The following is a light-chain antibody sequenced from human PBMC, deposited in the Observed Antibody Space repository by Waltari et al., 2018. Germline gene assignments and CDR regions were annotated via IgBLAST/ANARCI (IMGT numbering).Light chain of an antibody. V-gene: IGLV2-14*01. CDR1: SSDSGRYNY. Sequence: QSVLSHPAPLSGSPGQSVTIPCTGPSSDSGRYNYVPWYQQRPATAPQLWIYDVTSRPSGVSNRFSGSKSDNTASLTISGLQAEDEASYYCCSYADSGTLVFGGGTKLTVL. CDR3: CSYADSGTLV. CDR2: DVT. J-gene: IGLJ3*02.